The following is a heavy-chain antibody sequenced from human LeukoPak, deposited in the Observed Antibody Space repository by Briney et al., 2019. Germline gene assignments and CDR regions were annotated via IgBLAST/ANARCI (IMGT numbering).Heavy chain of an antibody. Sequence: ASVKVSCKASGYTFTSYHTNWVPQAAGQGPGRWGWMNPSTGNTGYARKFQGRVTMTRNTSISTAYMELSRLRSEGRAVYYCARPSGVWCYYYIVVWPKRPAVSVSS. D-gene: IGHD2-8*01. CDR3: ARPSGVWCYYYIVV. CDR1: GYTFTSYH. CDR2: MNPSTGNT. V-gene: IGHV1-8*01. J-gene: IGHJ6*03.